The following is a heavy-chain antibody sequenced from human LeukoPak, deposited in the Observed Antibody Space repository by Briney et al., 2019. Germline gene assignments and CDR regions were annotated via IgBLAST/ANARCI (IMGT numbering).Heavy chain of an antibody. J-gene: IGHJ5*02. CDR2: MCTSGST. Sequence: SQTLSLTCTVSGDSISSGSNCWSWIRQPAGKGLEWIGHMCTSGSTNYNPSLKSRVTISVDTSKNQFSLKLSSVAAADTAGYYCARKGYVGVNGFDPWGQGTLVTVSS. CDR1: GDSISSGSNC. CDR3: ARKGYVGVNGFDP. V-gene: IGHV4-61*09. D-gene: IGHD5-12*01.